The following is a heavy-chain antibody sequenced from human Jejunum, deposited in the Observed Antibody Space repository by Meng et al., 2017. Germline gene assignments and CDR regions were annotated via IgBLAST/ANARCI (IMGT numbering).Heavy chain of an antibody. CDR3: AKDFDRED. Sequence: GESLKISCAASEFMFSGYWVHWVRQAPGKGPVWVSRISADGSNTKYADSVNGRFTISRDNAKNMVYLQMDSLRTEDTVMYYCAKDFDREDWGQGTLVTVSS. J-gene: IGHJ4*02. CDR1: EFMFSGYW. CDR2: ISADGSNT. V-gene: IGHV3-74*03.